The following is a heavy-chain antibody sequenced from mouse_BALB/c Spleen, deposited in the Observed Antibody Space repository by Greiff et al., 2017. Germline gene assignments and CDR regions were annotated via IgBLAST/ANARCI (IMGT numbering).Heavy chain of an antibody. CDR3: TRGDH. J-gene: IGHJ2*01. CDR1: GFTFTSYY. Sequence: QVQLLQPGAELVKPGASVKLSCTASGFTFTSYYMYWVKQRPGQGLEWIGGINPSNGGTNCHEKFKSKVTLTVDKSSSTAYMQLSGLTSEDSAVYYCTRGDHWGQGTTLTVSA. V-gene: IGHV1S81*02. CDR2: INPSNGGT.